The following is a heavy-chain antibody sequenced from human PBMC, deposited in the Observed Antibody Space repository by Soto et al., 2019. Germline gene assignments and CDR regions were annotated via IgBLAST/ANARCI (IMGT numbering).Heavy chain of an antibody. J-gene: IGHJ4*02. CDR3: VRRLPAAGTFDF. Sequence: DVQLVESGGGLVQPGGSLRLSCAASGFTFSDYWMHWVRQPPEKGLEWVSRINGDGSSVNYADPAKGRFTISRDNAKNTLYLEMNALRVEDTALYYCVRRLPAAGTFDFWGQGTLVTVSS. CDR1: GFTFSDYW. CDR2: INGDGSSV. D-gene: IGHD2-2*01. V-gene: IGHV3-74*01.